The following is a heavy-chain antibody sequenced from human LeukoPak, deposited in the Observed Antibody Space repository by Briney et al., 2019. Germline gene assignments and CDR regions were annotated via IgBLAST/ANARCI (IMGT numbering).Heavy chain of an antibody. CDR3: AREPTSGSCYFDY. D-gene: IGHD1-26*01. J-gene: IGHJ4*02. CDR2: TDPRSGNT. V-gene: IGHV1-46*01. CDR1: GHTFTSSY. Sequence: ASVKVSCKASGHTFTSSYMHWVRQAPGQGLEWMGMTDPRSGNTNYPKRFQGRVSVTRDTSTSTVYMELSSLRSEDTAVYYCAREPTSGSCYFDYWGQGTLVTVSS.